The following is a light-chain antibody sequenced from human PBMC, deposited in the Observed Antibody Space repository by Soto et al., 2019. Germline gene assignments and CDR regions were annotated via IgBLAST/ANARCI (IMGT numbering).Light chain of an antibody. V-gene: IGLV2-14*01. Sequence: QSALTQPASVSGSPGQSITISCTGTSSDVGGYNYVSWYQQHPGKAPKLMIYDVSNRPSGVSNRFSGSKSGNTASLTISGLQAEDEADYYCSSYTSSSLLVFGTRTKVTVL. CDR1: SSDVGGYNY. CDR2: DVS. J-gene: IGLJ1*01. CDR3: SSYTSSSLLV.